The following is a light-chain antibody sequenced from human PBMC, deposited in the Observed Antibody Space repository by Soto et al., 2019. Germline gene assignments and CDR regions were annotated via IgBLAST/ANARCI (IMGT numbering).Light chain of an antibody. CDR1: QSVSSSY. CDR3: QQYGSSPPWT. J-gene: IGKJ1*01. V-gene: IGKV3-20*01. Sequence: EIVLTQSPGSLSLFPGERATLSCRASQSVSSSYLAWYQQKPGQAPRLLIYGASSRATGITDRFSGSGSGTDFTLTISRLEPEDFAVYYCQQYGSSPPWTSGQGTKVDIK. CDR2: GAS.